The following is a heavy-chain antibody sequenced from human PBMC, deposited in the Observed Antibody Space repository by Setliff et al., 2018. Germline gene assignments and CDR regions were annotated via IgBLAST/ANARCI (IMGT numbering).Heavy chain of an antibody. D-gene: IGHD1-1*01. V-gene: IGHV4-61*09. Sequence: PSETLSLTCTVSGDSISSRRNYWGWFRQPAGNELEWIGQIYTSCSTNYNPSLKSRVTISLDTSKNQFSLSLTSVTAEDTAVYYCARDRGSNNSPEDFDYWGRGTLVTVS. CDR1: GDSISSRRNY. CDR2: IYTSCST. CDR3: ARDRGSNNSPEDFDY. J-gene: IGHJ4*02.